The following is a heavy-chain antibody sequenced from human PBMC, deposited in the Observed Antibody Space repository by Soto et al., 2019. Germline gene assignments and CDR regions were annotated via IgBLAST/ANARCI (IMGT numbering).Heavy chain of an antibody. D-gene: IGHD6-13*01. V-gene: IGHV1-3*01. CDR2: INAGNGNT. CDR3: ARPLGYSSSWYEA. Sequence: GASVKVSCKASGYTFTSYAMHLVRQAPGQRLEWMGWINAGNGNTKYSQKLQGRVTITRDTSASTAYMELSSLRSEDTAVYYCARPLGYSSSWYEAWGQGTLVTVSS. J-gene: IGHJ5*02. CDR1: GYTFTSYA.